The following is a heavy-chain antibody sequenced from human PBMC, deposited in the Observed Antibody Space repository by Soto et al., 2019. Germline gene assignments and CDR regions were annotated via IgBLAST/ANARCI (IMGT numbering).Heavy chain of an antibody. D-gene: IGHD3-9*01. CDR1: GFTFSSYW. Sequence: GGSLRLSCAASGFTFSSYWMSWVRQAPGKGLEWVANIKQDGSEKYYVDSVKGRFTISRDNAKNSLYLQMNSLRAEDTAVYYCARDLHILTAPKTRSSDADYWGQGTLVTVSS. J-gene: IGHJ4*02. CDR3: ARDLHILTAPKTRSSDADY. V-gene: IGHV3-7*05. CDR2: IKQDGSEK.